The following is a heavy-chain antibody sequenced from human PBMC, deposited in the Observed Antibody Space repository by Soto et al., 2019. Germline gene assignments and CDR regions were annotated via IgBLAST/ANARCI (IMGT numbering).Heavy chain of an antibody. J-gene: IGHJ4*02. D-gene: IGHD6-19*01. CDR3: ARELKPYNSGWYFTLS. CDR1: GGSVSSHY. Sequence: QVQLQESGPGLVNPSATLSLTCSVSGGSVSSHYWSWVRQPAGKGLEWIGRIYISGNTKYHPSFKSRVTMSVDTSKNQVSLRLSSVTAAATAVDYCARELKPYNSGWYFTLSGGQGTLVTVSS. V-gene: IGHV4-4*07. CDR2: IYISGNT.